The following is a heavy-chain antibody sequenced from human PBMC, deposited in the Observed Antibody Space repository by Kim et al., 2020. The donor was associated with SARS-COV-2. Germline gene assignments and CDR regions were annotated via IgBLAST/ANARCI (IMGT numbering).Heavy chain of an antibody. Sequence: GGSLRLSCAASGFTFDAYAMPWVRQSPGKGLEWVSGSSRNSCPIGYADSVQGLFTISRDNDQNSLYLHMNSLRTEDTALSYCANSKITLFHGVVYCLDV. D-gene: IGHD3-10*02. CDR2: SSRNSCPI. CDR1: GFTFDAYA. V-gene: IGHV3-9*01. CDR3: ANSKITLFHGVVYCLDV. J-gene: IGHJ3*01.